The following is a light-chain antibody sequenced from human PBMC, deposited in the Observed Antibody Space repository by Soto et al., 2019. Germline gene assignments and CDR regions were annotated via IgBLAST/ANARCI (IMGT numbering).Light chain of an antibody. CDR3: QQSYITPVH. Sequence: EIVMTQSPATLSVSPGERATLSCRASQSVSSYLAWYQQKPGQAPRLLIYDASNRATGIPDRFSGSGSGTDFTLTISSLQPEDFATYYCQQSYITPVHFGQGTKVDIK. CDR1: QSVSSY. CDR2: DAS. J-gene: IGKJ2*01. V-gene: IGKV3D-15*01.